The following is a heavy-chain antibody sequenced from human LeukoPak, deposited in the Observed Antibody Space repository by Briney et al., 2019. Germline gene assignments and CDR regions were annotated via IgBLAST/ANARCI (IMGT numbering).Heavy chain of an antibody. V-gene: IGHV1-46*01. Sequence: ASVKVSCKASGYTFTSYYMHWVRQAPGQGLEWMGIINPSGGSTSYAQKFQGRVTMTRDTSTSTVYMELSGLRSEDTAVYYCARAYSSGWYFVYWGQGTLVTVSS. D-gene: IGHD6-19*01. CDR1: GYTFTSYY. J-gene: IGHJ4*02. CDR2: INPSGGST. CDR3: ARAYSSGWYFVY.